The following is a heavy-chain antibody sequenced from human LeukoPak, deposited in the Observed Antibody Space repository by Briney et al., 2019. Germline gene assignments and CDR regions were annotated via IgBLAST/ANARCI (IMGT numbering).Heavy chain of an antibody. CDR1: GFTFSSYW. D-gene: IGHD6-13*01. J-gene: IGHJ3*02. V-gene: IGHV3-7*01. CDR2: IKQDGSEK. Sequence: GGSLRLSCAASGFTFSSYWMSWVRQAPGKGLEWVANIKQDGSEKYYVDSVKGRFTISRDNAKNSLYLQMNSLRAEDTAVYYCARDQDQQLVPFFDIWGQGTMVTVSS. CDR3: ARDQDQQLVPFFDI.